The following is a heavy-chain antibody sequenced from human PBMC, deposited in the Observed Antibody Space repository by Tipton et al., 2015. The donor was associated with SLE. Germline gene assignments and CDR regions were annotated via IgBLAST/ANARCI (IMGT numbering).Heavy chain of an antibody. CDR2: IYYSGST. V-gene: IGHV4-39*01. J-gene: IGHJ3*02. D-gene: IGHD5-24*01. Sequence: TLSLTCTVSGGSISSSSYYWGWIRQPPGKGLEWVGSIYYSGSTYYNPSLKSRVTISVDTSKNQFSLKLSSVTAADPAVYYCARQRDPQRAFDIWGRGTMVTVSS. CDR3: ARQRDPQRAFDI. CDR1: GGSISSSSYY.